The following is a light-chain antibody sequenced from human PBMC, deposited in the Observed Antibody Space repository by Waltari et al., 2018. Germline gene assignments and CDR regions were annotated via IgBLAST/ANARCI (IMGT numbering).Light chain of an antibody. J-gene: IGKJ2*03. CDR3: QQYYNSPYS. V-gene: IGKV1-33*01. CDR1: QGINNY. Sequence: DIQMPQSPSSLSASVGDRVTITCRASQGINNYLSWYQQKPRKAPKPLIYYVSSLETGVPSRFSGSRSGTDYTLTINSLQPEDIATYYCQQYYNSPYSFGQGTKVEI. CDR2: YVS.